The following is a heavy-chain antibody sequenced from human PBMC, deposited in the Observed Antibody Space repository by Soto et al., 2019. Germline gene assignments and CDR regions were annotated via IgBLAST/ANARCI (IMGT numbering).Heavy chain of an antibody. CDR2: ISYDGSNK. J-gene: IGHJ6*03. CDR3: AKDLFRDFAYYMDV. D-gene: IGHD3-10*02. V-gene: IGHV3-30*18. Sequence: GGSLRLSCAASGVTFSSYGMHWVRQAPGKGLEWVAVISYDGSNKYYADSVKGRFTISRDNSKNTLYLQMNSLRAEDTAVYYCAKDLFRDFAYYMDVWCKGTTVNVSS. CDR1: GVTFSSYG.